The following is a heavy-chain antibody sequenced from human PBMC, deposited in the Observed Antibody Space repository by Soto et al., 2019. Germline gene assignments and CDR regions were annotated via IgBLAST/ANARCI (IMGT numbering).Heavy chain of an antibody. D-gene: IGHD3-16*02. CDR1: GFTFSSYA. J-gene: IGHJ4*02. CDR2: ISYDGSDK. CDR3: AKALVELSPERYDY. Sequence: QVQLVESGGGVVQPGRSLRLSCAASGFTFSSYAMHWVRQAPGKGLEWVAVISYDGSDKYYADSVKGRFTISSDNSKNTLNLQLNSLRADDTAVYYCAKALVELSPERYDYWCQGTLITVSS. V-gene: IGHV3-30*18.